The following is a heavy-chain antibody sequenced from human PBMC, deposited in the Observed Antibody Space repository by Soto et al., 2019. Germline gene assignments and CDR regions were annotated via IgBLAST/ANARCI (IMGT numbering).Heavy chain of an antibody. J-gene: IGHJ4*02. CDR1: GFTVSSNY. V-gene: IGHV3-53*04. CDR3: ARHYGDYRGNFDY. CDR2: IYSGGST. Sequence: DVQLVESGGGLVQTGGSLRLSCAASGFTVSSNYMSWVRQAPGKGLEWVSVIYSGGSTYYADSVKGRFTISRHNSKNTLYLQMNRLRAEDTAVYYCARHYGDYRGNFDYWGQGTLVTVSS. D-gene: IGHD4-17*01.